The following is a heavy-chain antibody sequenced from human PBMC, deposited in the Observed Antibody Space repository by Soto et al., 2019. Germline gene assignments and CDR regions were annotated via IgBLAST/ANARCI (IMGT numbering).Heavy chain of an antibody. CDR1: GDTFTSHT. J-gene: IGHJ5*02. CDR3: ARDITGTNNWFDP. V-gene: IGHV1-69*06. D-gene: IGHD1-7*01. Sequence: VQLVQSGAEVKKPGSSVRVSCETSGDTFTSHTVNWLRQAPGQGLEWTGGIIPVFGSPNYAEKFQGRLTITADTSTNTAYMELRRLKSEDTAVYFCARDITGTNNWFDPWGQGTLVTVSS. CDR2: IIPVFGSP.